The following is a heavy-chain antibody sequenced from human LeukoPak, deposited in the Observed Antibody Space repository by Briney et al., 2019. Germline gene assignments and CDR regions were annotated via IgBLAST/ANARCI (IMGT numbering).Heavy chain of an antibody. Sequence: SETLSLTCTVSGGSISSYYWSWIRQPPGKGLEWIGYIYYSGSTYYNPSLKSRVTISVDTSKNQFSLKLSSVTAADTAVYYCARSPLYDFWSGYHFDYWGQGTLVTVSS. CDR1: GGSISSYY. CDR3: ARSPLYDFWSGYHFDY. V-gene: IGHV4-59*12. D-gene: IGHD3-3*01. J-gene: IGHJ4*02. CDR2: IYYSGST.